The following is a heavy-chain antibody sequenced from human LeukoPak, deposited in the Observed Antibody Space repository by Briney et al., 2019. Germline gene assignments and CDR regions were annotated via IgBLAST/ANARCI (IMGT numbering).Heavy chain of an antibody. J-gene: IGHJ3*02. V-gene: IGHV3-53*01. Sequence: AGGSLRLSCAASGLTVGSNYMTWVRQAPRKGLEWVSVIYSAGDTYYTDSVKGRFTISRDNSQNTVYLQMNSLRAEDTAVYYCARDLNAQSRAFDIWGRGTMVTVSS. D-gene: IGHD1-1*01. CDR1: GLTVGSNY. CDR3: ARDLNAQSRAFDI. CDR2: IYSAGDT.